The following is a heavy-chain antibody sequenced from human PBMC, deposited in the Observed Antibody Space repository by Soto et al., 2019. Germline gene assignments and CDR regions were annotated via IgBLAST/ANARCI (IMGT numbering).Heavy chain of an antibody. CDR1: GYTFTSYD. J-gene: IGHJ6*03. CDR3: ARGIPPLRFLEWLPNYHYYYMDV. Sequence: GASVKVSCKASGYTFTSYDINWVRQATGQGLEWMGWMNPNSGNTGYAQKFQGRVTMTRNTSISTAYMELSSLRSEDTAVYYCARGIPPLRFLEWLPNYHYYYMDVWGKGTTVTVSS. CDR2: MNPNSGNT. V-gene: IGHV1-8*01. D-gene: IGHD3-3*01.